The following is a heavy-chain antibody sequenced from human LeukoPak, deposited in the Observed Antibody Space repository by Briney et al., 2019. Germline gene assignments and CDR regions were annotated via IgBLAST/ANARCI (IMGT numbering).Heavy chain of an antibody. D-gene: IGHD3-22*01. J-gene: IGHJ4*02. V-gene: IGHV3-30*04. CDR3: ARLYDSSAPFDY. Sequence: GGSLRLSCAASGFTFSSSTMHWVRQAPGKGLEWVAVISYDGSNKYYADSVKGRFTISRDNSKNTLYLQMNSLKASDTAMYYCARLYDSSAPFDYWGQGTLVTVSS. CDR1: GFTFSSST. CDR2: ISYDGSNK.